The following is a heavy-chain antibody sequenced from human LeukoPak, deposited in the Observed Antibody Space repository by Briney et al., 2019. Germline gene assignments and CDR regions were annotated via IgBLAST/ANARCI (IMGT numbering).Heavy chain of an antibody. J-gene: IGHJ4*02. Sequence: SETLSLICTVSGGSISSSSYYWGWIRQPPGKGLEWIGSIYYSGSTYYNPSLKSRVTISVDTSKNQFSLKLSSVTAADTAVYYCARHVVAAADPFDCWGQGTLVTVSS. CDR3: ARHVVAAADPFDC. D-gene: IGHD6-13*01. V-gene: IGHV4-39*01. CDR2: IYYSGST. CDR1: GGSISSSSYY.